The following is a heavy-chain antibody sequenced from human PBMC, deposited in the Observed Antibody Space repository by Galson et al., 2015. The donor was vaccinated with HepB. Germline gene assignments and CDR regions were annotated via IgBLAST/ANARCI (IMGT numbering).Heavy chain of an antibody. J-gene: IGHJ4*02. Sequence: QSGAEVKKPGESLRISCKGSGYSFTSYWISWVRQMPGKGLEWMGRIDPSDSYTNYSPSFQGHVTISADKSISTAYLQWSSLKASDTAMYYCARAGAEDYYDTRTNPEGDYWGQGTLVTVSS. V-gene: IGHV5-10-1*01. CDR3: ARAGAEDYYDTRTNPEGDY. CDR1: GYSFTSYW. CDR2: IDPSDSYT. D-gene: IGHD3-22*01.